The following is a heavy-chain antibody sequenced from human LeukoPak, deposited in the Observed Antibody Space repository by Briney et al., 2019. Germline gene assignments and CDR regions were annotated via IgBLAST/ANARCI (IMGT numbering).Heavy chain of an antibody. Sequence: PGGSLRLSCAASGFTFDDYAMHWVRQAPGKGLEWVSLISADGDTTYYADSVKGRFTISRDNSKNSLYLQMNSLRTEDTALYYCAKAWYSYGSGTYLRYNYYYGMDVWGQGTTVTVSS. CDR3: AKAWYSYGSGTYLRYNYYYGMDV. V-gene: IGHV3-43*02. CDR2: ISADGDTT. D-gene: IGHD3-10*01. CDR1: GFTFDDYA. J-gene: IGHJ6*02.